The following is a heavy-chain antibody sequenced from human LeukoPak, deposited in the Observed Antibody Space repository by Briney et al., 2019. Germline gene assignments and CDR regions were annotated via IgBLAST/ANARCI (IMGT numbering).Heavy chain of an antibody. D-gene: IGHD1-26*01. CDR2: IYYSGST. J-gene: IGHJ4*02. Sequence: SETLSLTCTVSGGSISSGGYYWSWIRQHPGKGLEWIGYIYYSGSTYYNPSLKSRVTISVDTSKNQFSLKLSSVTAADTAVYYCARLDTELLPPYFDYWGQGTLVTVSS. CDR3: ARLDTELLPPYFDY. CDR1: GGSISSGGYY. V-gene: IGHV4-31*03.